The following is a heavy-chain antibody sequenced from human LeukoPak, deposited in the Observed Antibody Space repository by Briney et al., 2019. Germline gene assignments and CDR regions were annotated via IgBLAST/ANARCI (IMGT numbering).Heavy chain of an antibody. CDR3: ARASGVDYGDYYYYYMDV. CDR1: GGTFSSYA. Sequence: ASVKVSCKASGGTFSSYAISWVRQAPGQGLEWMGGIIPIFGTANYAQKFQGRVTITADESTSTAYMELSSLRSEDTAVYYCARASGVDYGDYYYYYMDVWGKGTTDTVSS. J-gene: IGHJ6*03. V-gene: IGHV1-69*13. CDR2: IIPIFGTA. D-gene: IGHD4-17*01.